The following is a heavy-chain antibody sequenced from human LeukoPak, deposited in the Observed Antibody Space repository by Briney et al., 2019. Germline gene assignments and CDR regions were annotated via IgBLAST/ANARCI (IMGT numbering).Heavy chain of an antibody. V-gene: IGHV3-30*04. J-gene: IGHJ4*02. CDR1: GFTFSSYA. D-gene: IGHD6-19*01. CDR3: VYSSGWYENQYFDY. CDR2: ISYDGSNK. Sequence: GGSLRLSCAASGFTFSSYAMHWVRQAPGKGLEWVAVISYDGSNKYYADSVKGRFTISRDNSKNTLYLQMNSLGAEDTAVYYCVYSSGWYENQYFDYWGQGTLVTVSS.